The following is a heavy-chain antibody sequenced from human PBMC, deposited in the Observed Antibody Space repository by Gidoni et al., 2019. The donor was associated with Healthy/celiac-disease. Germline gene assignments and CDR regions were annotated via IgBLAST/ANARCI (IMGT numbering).Heavy chain of an antibody. D-gene: IGHD3-22*01. CDR2: ISGSGGST. J-gene: IGHJ4*02. CDR3: ANTEAYYYDSSGYFGDY. Sequence: EVQLLESGGGLVQPGGSLILSCAASGFTFSSYAMSWVRQAPGKGLEWVSAISGSGGSTYYADSVKGRFTISRDNSKNTLYLQMNSLRAEDTAVYYCANTEAYYYDSSGYFGDYWGQGTLVTVSS. CDR1: GFTFSSYA. V-gene: IGHV3-23*01.